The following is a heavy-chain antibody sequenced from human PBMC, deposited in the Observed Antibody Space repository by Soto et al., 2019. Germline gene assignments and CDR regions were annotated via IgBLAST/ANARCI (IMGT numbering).Heavy chain of an antibody. J-gene: IGHJ4*02. V-gene: IGHV4-4*02. Sequence: PSETLSLTCAVSGGSISSNNWWTWVRQPPGTGLEWIGEIYPSGTTNYNPSLKSRVTISMDRSKNQFSLNLSPFTAADTAVYYCATRVDGRAWLAYWGQGALVTVSS. D-gene: IGHD5-12*01. CDR3: ATRVDGRAWLAY. CDR2: IYPSGTT. CDR1: GGSISSNNW.